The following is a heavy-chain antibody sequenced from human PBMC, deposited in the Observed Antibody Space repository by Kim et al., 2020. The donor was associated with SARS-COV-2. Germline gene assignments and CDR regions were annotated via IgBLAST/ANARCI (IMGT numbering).Heavy chain of an antibody. D-gene: IGHD2-2*01. J-gene: IGHJ6*02. V-gene: IGHV3-7*01. CDR2: IKQDGSEK. CDR3: AGYQLLSDYYYYYGMDV. Sequence: GGSLRLSCAASGFTFSSYWMSWVRQAPGKGLEWVANIKQDGSEKYYVDSVKGRFTISRDNAKNSLYLQMNSLRAEDTAVYYCAGYQLLSDYYYYYGMDVWGQGTTVTVSS. CDR1: GFTFSSYW.